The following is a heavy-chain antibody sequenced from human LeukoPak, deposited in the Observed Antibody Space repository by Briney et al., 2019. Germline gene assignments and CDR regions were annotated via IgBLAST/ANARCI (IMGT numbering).Heavy chain of an antibody. J-gene: IGHJ6*03. D-gene: IGHD1-14*01. Sequence: GASVKVSCKASGGTFSSYAISWVRQAPGQGLEWMGRIIPIFGTANYAQKFQGRVTITTDESTSTAYMELSSLRSEDTAVYYCARADREIRPRYYYMDVWGKGTTVTVSS. CDR2: IIPIFGTA. CDR1: GGTFSSYA. CDR3: ARADREIRPRYYYMDV. V-gene: IGHV1-69*05.